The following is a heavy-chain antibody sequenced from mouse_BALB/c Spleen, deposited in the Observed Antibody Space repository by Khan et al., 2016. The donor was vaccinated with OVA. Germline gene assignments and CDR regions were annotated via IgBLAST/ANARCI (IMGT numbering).Heavy chain of an antibody. CDR2: ISYSGNT. CDR1: GYSIASDYA. Sequence: EVQLVESGPGLVKPSQSLSLTCTVTGYSIASDYAWNWIRQFPGNKLEWVGFISYSGNTNYNPSLKSRISITRDTSKNQFFLQLNSVTSEDTATYYCARVDGGDFDYWGQGSTLTVSS. J-gene: IGHJ2*01. CDR3: ARVDGGDFDY. V-gene: IGHV3-2*02. D-gene: IGHD2-3*01.